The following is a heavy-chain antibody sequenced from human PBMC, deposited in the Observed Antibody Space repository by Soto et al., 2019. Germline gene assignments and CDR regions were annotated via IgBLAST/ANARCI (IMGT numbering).Heavy chain of an antibody. J-gene: IGHJ4*02. V-gene: IGHV4-30-2*01. CDR1: GGSISSGGYS. CDR3: ARGLSSSWYDY. D-gene: IGHD6-13*01. CDR2: IYHSGST. Sequence: SETLSLTCAVSGGSISSGGYSWSWIRQPPGKGLECIGYIYHSGSTNYNPSLKSRVTISVDTSKNQFSLKLSSVTAADTAVYYCARGLSSSWYDYWGQGTLVTVSS.